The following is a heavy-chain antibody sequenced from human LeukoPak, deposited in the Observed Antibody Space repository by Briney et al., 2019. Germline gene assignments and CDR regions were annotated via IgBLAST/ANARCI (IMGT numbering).Heavy chain of an antibody. V-gene: IGHV3-43*02. CDR3: VGARSSTWFDP. CDR1: GFTFDDYA. Sequence: GGSLRLSCAASGFTFDDYAMHWVRQAPGKGLEWVSLISGDGTTPYYADSVKGRFTISRDNAKNSLYLQMNSLRAEDTAVYYCVGARSSTWFDPWGQGALVTVSS. CDR2: ISGDGTTP. J-gene: IGHJ5*02. D-gene: IGHD3-16*01.